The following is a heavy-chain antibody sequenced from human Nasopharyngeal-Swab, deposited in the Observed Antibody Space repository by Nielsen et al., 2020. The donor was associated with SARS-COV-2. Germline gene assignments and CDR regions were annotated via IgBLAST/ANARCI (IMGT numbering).Heavy chain of an antibody. CDR2: INQDGSEK. D-gene: IGHD1-26*01. J-gene: IGHJ4*02. V-gene: IGHV3-7*01. CDR1: GFTFSNYW. CDR3: VRSIAAATAY. Sequence: GESLKISCAASGFTFSNYWMIWVRQAPGKGLEWVANINQDGSEKYYVDSVRGRFTISRDNAKNSLSLQMNSLRVEDTAVYYCVRSIAAATAYWGQGTLVTVSS.